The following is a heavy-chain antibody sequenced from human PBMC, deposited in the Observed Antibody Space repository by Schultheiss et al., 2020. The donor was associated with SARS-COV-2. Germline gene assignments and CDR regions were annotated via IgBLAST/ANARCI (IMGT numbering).Heavy chain of an antibody. J-gene: IGHJ4*02. CDR3: ARDLTVTTWSAFAY. CDR1: GFTFSTYV. V-gene: IGHV3-7*01. D-gene: IGHD4-17*01. Sequence: GESLKISCAASGFTFSTYVMNWVRQAPGKGLEWVANIKQDGSEKYYVDSVKGRFTSSRDNAKNSLYLQMNSLRAEDTAVYYCARDLTVTTWSAFAYWGQGTLVTVSS. CDR2: IKQDGSEK.